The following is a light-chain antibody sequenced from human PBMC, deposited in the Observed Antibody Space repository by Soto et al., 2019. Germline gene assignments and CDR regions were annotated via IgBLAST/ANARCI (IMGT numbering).Light chain of an antibody. J-gene: IGKJ1*01. CDR1: QSISSW. Sequence: DIQMTQSPSTLSASVGDRVTITCRASQSISSWLAWYQQKPGKAPKLLIYDASSLESGVPSRFSGSGSGTEFTLTISSLQPDDFATYYCQHSCTFGQGNKVEIK. CDR2: DAS. V-gene: IGKV1-5*01. CDR3: QHSCT.